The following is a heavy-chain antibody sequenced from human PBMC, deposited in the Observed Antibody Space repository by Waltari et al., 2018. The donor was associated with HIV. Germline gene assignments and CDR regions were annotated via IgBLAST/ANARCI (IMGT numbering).Heavy chain of an antibody. D-gene: IGHD6-19*01. CDR1: GFTFSNSE. Sequence: EVQLVGSGGGLVQPGGSLRLSCAGSGFTFSNSEMTWVRQGQGKGLEWISYISAGGTKYYADSVKGRFSISRDNAKNSLYLQMNSLRAEDTAVYYCAKAVGDTSGRYWGGDVWGQGTTVTVSS. J-gene: IGHJ6*02. CDR2: ISAGGTK. V-gene: IGHV3-48*03. CDR3: AKAVGDTSGRYWGGDV.